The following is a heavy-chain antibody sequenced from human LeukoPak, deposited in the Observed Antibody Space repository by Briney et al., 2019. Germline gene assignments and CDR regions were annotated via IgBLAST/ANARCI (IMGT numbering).Heavy chain of an antibody. V-gene: IGHV3-53*01. D-gene: IGHD3-3*01. Sequence: GGSLRLSCAASGFTVSSSYISWVRQAPGKGLEWVSVIYAGDSTYYADSVKGRFIISRDNSKNTVYLQMDSLRAEDTAVYYCARSYTHYDFWSGYTYQNYFDPWGQGTLVTVSS. CDR2: IYAGDST. CDR3: ARSYTHYDFWSGYTYQNYFDP. CDR1: GFTVSSSY. J-gene: IGHJ5*02.